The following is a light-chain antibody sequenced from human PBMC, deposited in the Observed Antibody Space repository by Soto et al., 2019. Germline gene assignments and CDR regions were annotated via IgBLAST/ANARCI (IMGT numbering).Light chain of an antibody. CDR3: QQRSNLPPT. V-gene: IGKV3-11*01. CDR2: DAS. Sequence: IGITQSPATLSVSPLEISTLSCRASQSVSSYLAWYQQKPGQAPRLLIYDASNRATGIPDRFSGGGSGTDFTLTISSLEPEDFAIYYCQQRSNLPPTFGQGTRLEIK. CDR1: QSVSSY. J-gene: IGKJ5*01.